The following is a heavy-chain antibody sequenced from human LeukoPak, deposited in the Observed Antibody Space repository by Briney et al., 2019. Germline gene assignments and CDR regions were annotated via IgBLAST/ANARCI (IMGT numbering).Heavy chain of an antibody. CDR1: EFTFSSYR. CDR3: ARGGYSHYDY. CDR2: ISSGSSDI. V-gene: IGHV3-21*01. D-gene: IGHD6-13*01. J-gene: IGHJ4*02. Sequence: GGSLRLSCAASEFTFSSYRMDWVRQAPGKGLEGVASISSGSSDIYYADAVKGRFTISRNNAKNSLYLQMSSLRGEDTAVYYCARGGYSHYDYWGPGTLVTVSS.